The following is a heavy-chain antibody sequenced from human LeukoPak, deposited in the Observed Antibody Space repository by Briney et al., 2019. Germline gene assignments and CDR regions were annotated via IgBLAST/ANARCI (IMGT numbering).Heavy chain of an antibody. J-gene: IGHJ4*02. CDR3: ARSVSQRDGYNSNSIDY. CDR1: GGSISSYY. CDR2: IYYRGST. Sequence: SETLSLTCTVSGGSISSYYWSWIRQPPGKGLEWIGNIYYRGSTNYNPSLKSRVTISAETSKSQFSLKLSSVTAADTATYYCARSVSQRDGYNSNSIDYWGQGTLVTVSS. D-gene: IGHD5-24*01. V-gene: IGHV4-59*08.